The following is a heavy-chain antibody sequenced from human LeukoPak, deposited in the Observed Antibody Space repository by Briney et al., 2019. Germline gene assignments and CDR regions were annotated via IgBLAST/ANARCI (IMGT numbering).Heavy chain of an antibody. Sequence: SETLSLTCTVSGGSISSYYWSWIRQPPGKGLEWIGYIYYSGSTNYNPSLKSRVTISVDTSKNQFSLKLRSVTAADTAVYYCAREHNWNYVAYFQHWGQGTLVTVSS. CDR3: AREHNWNYVAYFQH. CDR1: GGSISSYY. V-gene: IGHV4-59*01. CDR2: IYYSGST. D-gene: IGHD1-7*01. J-gene: IGHJ1*01.